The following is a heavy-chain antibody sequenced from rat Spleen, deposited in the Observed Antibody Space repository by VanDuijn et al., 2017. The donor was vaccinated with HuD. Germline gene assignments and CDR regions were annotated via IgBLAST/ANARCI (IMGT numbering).Heavy chain of an antibody. CDR3: VSSNWDYFDY. CDR1: GFTFSDYY. D-gene: IGHD5-1*01. V-gene: IGHV5-7*01. J-gene: IGHJ2*01. Sequence: EVHLVESGGGLVHPGGSLKLSCAASGFTFSDYYMAWVRQAPTKGLEWVASISYDGSGTYYQNSVKGRFTISRDNAKSTLYLQMDSLRSEDTATYYCVSSNWDYFDYWGQGVMVTVSS. CDR2: ISYDGSGT.